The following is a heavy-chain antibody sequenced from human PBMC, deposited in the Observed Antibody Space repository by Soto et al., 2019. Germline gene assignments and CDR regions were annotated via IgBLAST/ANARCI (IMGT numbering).Heavy chain of an antibody. CDR2: ITGSGGYT. Sequence: EVQLLESGGGLVQPGGSLRLSCAASGFTFSSYAMSWVRQAPGKGLEWVSDITGSGGYTFYADSVTGRFTISRDNSKNTLYLQIRSLRAEDTAVYYCAKERYYDILTGPENYYYHYGMDVWGQGTTVTVSS. CDR1: GFTFSSYA. D-gene: IGHD3-9*01. CDR3: AKERYYDILTGPENYYYHYGMDV. V-gene: IGHV3-23*01. J-gene: IGHJ6*02.